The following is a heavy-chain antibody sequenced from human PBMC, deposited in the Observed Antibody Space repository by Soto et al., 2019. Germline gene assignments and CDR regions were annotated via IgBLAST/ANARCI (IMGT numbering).Heavy chain of an antibody. V-gene: IGHV4-34*01. CDR2: INHVGGT. D-gene: IGHD3-16*01. CDR1: GGFLSESY. J-gene: IGHJ5*02. Sequence: SETLSLTCAVYGGFLSESYWTWIRQPPGKGLEWIGEINHVGGTNYNPSLKSRVTMSVDTSQNQFSLRLISVTAADTAMYFCVRIRYQLPTSVLWLDPWGQGTPVTVSS. CDR3: VRIRYQLPTSVLWLDP.